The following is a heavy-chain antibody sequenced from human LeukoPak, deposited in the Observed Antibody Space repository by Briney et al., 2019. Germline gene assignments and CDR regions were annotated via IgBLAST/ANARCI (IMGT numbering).Heavy chain of an antibody. CDR1: GFTFSDYY. V-gene: IGHV3-11*01. D-gene: IGHD2-2*02. Sequence: GGSLRLSCAASGFTFSDYYMSWIRQAPGKGLEWVSYISSSGSTIYYADSVKGRFTISRDNAKNSLYLQMNSLRAEDTALYYCARTCSSSSCYMVHWGQGTLVTVSS. CDR3: ARTCSSSSCYMVH. J-gene: IGHJ4*02. CDR2: ISSSGSTI.